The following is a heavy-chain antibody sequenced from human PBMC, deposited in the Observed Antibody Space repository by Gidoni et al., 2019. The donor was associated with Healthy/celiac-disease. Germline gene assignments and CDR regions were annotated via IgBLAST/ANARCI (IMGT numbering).Heavy chain of an antibody. CDR3: ARGFRCSGGSCYHQNPSYYFDY. CDR1: GYTFPSYA. V-gene: IGHV1-8*01. Sequence: QVQPVQSGAEVKKPGASVKVSCKSSGYTFPSYAIHSVRHATGQGLEWMGWMNPNSGNTGYAQKFQGRVTMTRNTSISTAYMELSSLRSEDTAVYYCARGFRCSGGSCYHQNPSYYFDYWGQGTLVTVSS. D-gene: IGHD2-15*01. J-gene: IGHJ4*02. CDR2: MNPNSGNT.